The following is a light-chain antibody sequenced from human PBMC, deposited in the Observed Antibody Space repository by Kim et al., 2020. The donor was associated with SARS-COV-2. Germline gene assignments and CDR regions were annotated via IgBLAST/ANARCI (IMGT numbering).Light chain of an antibody. V-gene: IGKV1-5*03. J-gene: IGKJ2*03. CDR2: KAS. CDR3: QQYNSYSFS. Sequence: SASVGDRDTITCRASQSISSWLAWYQQKPGKAPKLLIYKASSLESGVPSRFSGSGSGTEFTLTFSSLQPDDFATYYCQQYNSYSFSFGQGTKLEIK. CDR1: QSISSW.